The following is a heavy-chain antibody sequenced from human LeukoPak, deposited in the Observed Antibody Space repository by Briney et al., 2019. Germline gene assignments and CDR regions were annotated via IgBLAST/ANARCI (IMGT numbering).Heavy chain of an antibody. V-gene: IGHV3-23*01. J-gene: IGHJ4*02. Sequence: PGGSLRLSCAASGFTFNIYAMSWVRQAPGKGLEWVSAISGSGGSTYYADSVKGRFTISRDNSKNTLYLQMNSLRAEDTAVYYCAKWVHSSGYYFDYWGQGTLVTVSS. CDR1: GFTFNIYA. CDR2: ISGSGGST. CDR3: AKWVHSSGYYFDY. D-gene: IGHD3-22*01.